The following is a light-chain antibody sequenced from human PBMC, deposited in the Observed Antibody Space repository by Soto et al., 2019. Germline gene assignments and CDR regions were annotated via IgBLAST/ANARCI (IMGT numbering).Light chain of an antibody. CDR2: DAS. CDR1: QSVSSY. J-gene: IGKJ5*01. V-gene: IGKV3-11*01. Sequence: EIVLTQYPATRSLSPGERATLSCRASQSVSSYLAWYQQKPGQAPRLLIYDASNRATGIPARFSGSGSGTDFTLTISSLEPEDCAVYYCQQRSNWPPITFGQGTRLEIK. CDR3: QQRSNWPPIT.